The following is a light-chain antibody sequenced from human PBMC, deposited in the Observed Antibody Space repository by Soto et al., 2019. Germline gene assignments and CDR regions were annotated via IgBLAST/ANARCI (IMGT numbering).Light chain of an antibody. Sequence: EIVLTQSPGTLSLSPGERATLSCRASQSVSSSYLAWYQQKPGQAPRLLIYGASSRATGIPDRFSGSGSGTDFTLTISRLEPEEFAVYYCQQYGTRVTFGGGTKVEIK. CDR1: QSVSSSY. V-gene: IGKV3-20*01. CDR3: QQYGTRVT. CDR2: GAS. J-gene: IGKJ4*01.